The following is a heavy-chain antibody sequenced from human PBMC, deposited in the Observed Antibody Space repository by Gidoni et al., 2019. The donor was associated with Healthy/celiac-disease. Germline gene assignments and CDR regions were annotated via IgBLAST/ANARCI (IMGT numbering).Heavy chain of an antibody. D-gene: IGHD3-22*01. CDR1: GASISRGGYY. V-gene: IGHV4-31*03. Sequence: QVQLQESGPGLVKPSQTLSLTCTVSGASISRGGYYWSWVRQHPGKGLEWIGYIYYSGSTYYSPSLKSRVTISVDTSKNQFSLKLSSVTAADTAVYYCARTDSSGYSGDYWGQGTLVTVSS. CDR2: IYYSGST. J-gene: IGHJ4*02. CDR3: ARTDSSGYSGDY.